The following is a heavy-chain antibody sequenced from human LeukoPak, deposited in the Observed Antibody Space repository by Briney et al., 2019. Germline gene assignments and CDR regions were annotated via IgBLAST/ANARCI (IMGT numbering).Heavy chain of an antibody. D-gene: IGHD6-13*01. V-gene: IGHV4-39*01. CDR2: ICYSWST. CDR1: GGSLISSSLY. Sequence: SGTLSLTSTVSGGSLISSSLYWGWVRQPPGKGLEWIGSICYSWSTYYNPSLKSRVTISVDTSKNQFSLKLSSVTAADTAVYYCASWYGLAAAIDYWGQGTLVTVSS. J-gene: IGHJ4*02. CDR3: ASWYGLAAAIDY.